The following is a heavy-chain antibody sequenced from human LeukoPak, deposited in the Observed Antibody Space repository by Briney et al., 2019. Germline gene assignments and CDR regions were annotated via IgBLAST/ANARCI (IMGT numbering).Heavy chain of an antibody. CDR2: IWYDGSNK. Sequence: GRSLRLSCAASGFTFSSYGMHWVRQAPGKELEWVAVIWYDGSNKYYADSVKGRFTISRDNSKNTLYLQMNSLRAEDTAVYYCARGQVLMVYATPYYFDYWGQGTLVTVSS. D-gene: IGHD2-8*01. CDR1: GFTFSSYG. CDR3: ARGQVLMVYATPYYFDY. J-gene: IGHJ4*02. V-gene: IGHV3-33*01.